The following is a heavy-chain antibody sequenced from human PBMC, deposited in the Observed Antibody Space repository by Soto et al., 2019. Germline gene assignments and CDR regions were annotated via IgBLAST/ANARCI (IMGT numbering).Heavy chain of an antibody. CDR3: AKGGRSSSGLDFDY. J-gene: IGHJ4*02. D-gene: IGHD6-6*01. CDR1: GFTFSSYA. V-gene: IGHV3-23*01. CDR2: ISGSGGDI. Sequence: EVQLLESGGGLVQPGGSLRLSCAASGFTFSSYAMNWVRQAPGKGLEWVSTISGSGGDIYSADSVKGRFTISRDNSKYTLSLQMGSLRAEDTAVYYCAKGGRSSSGLDFDYWGQGTLVTVSS.